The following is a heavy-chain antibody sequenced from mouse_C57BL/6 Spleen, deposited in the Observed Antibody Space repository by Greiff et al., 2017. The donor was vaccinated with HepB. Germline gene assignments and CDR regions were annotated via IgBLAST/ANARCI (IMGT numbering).Heavy chain of an antibody. V-gene: IGHV5-9*01. CDR2: ISGGGGNT. Sequence: EVKLMESGGGLVKPGGSLKLSCAASGFTFSSYTMSWVRQTPEKRLEWVATISGGGGNTYYPDSVKGRFTIARDNAKNTLYLQMSRLRSEDTAWYDCARQRTVVAPYDMDKWGQGTSVTVSS. J-gene: IGHJ4*01. CDR1: GFTFSSYT. CDR3: ARQRTVVAPYDMDK. D-gene: IGHD1-1*01.